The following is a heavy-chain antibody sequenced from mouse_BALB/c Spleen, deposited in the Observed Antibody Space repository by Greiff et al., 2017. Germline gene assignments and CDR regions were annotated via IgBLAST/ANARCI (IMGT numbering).Heavy chain of an antibody. CDR3: VRHGGPYYYAMDY. CDR1: GFTFNTYA. J-gene: IGHJ4*01. CDR2: IRSKSNNYAT. V-gene: IGHV10-1*02. Sequence: GGGLVQPKGSLKLSCAASGFTFNTYAMNWVRQAPGKGLEWVARIRSKSNNYATYYADSVKDRFTISRDDSQSMLYLQMNNLKTEDTAMYYCVRHGGPYYYAMDYWGQGTSVTVSS.